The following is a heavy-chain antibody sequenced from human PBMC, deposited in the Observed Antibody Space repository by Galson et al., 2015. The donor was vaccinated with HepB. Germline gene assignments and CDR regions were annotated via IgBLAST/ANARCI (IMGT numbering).Heavy chain of an antibody. J-gene: IGHJ5*02. CDR3: ATARSGPPPLLKRWFDP. V-gene: IGHV1-24*01. D-gene: IGHD3-10*01. Sequence: SVKVSCKVSGYTLTELSMHWVRQAPGKGLEWMGGFDPEDGETIYAQKFQGRVTMTEDTSTDTAYMELSSLRSEDTAVYYCATARSGPPPLLKRWFDPWGQGTLVTVSS. CDR1: GYTLTELS. CDR2: FDPEDGET.